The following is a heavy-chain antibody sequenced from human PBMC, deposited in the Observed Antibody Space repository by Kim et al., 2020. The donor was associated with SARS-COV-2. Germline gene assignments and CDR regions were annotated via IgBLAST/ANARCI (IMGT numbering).Heavy chain of an antibody. CDR1: GVSISSYY. CDR3: AGTVRGASFDY. J-gene: IGHJ4*02. Sequence: SETLSLTCSVSGVSISSYYWSWIRQPPGKGLEWIGYIYYSGSANYNPSLRSRVTISVDTTTNQFSLQLSSVTAADTAVYYCAGTVRGASFDYWVRGAL. V-gene: IGHV4-59*08. D-gene: IGHD3-10*01. CDR2: IYYSGSA.